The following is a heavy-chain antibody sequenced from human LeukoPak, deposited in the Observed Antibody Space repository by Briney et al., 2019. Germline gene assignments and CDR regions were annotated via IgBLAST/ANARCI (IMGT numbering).Heavy chain of an antibody. D-gene: IGHD1-26*01. CDR1: GFTVSSNY. V-gene: IGHV3-48*02. CDR3: AREPQTIVGATNHFDY. Sequence: GRPLRLSCAASGFTVSSNYMSWVRQVPGKGLEWVSYISSSSSTIYYADSVKGRFTISRDNAKNSLYLQMNSLRDEDTAVYYCAREPQTIVGATNHFDYWGQGTLVTVSS. CDR2: ISSSSSTI. J-gene: IGHJ4*02.